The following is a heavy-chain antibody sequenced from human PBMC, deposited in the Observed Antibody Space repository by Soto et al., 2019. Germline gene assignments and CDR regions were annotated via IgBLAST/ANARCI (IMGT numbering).Heavy chain of an antibody. Sequence: PGGSLRLSCAASGFTFSLDSMNWVRQAQGKGLEWVSYISSSSSTIYYADSVKGRFTISRDNAKNSLYLQMNSLRDEDTAVYYCAKHSSSFIFYWFDPWGQGTLVTVSS. D-gene: IGHD6-13*01. CDR2: ISSSSSTI. V-gene: IGHV3-48*02. CDR1: GFTFSLDS. J-gene: IGHJ5*02. CDR3: AKHSSSFIFYWFDP.